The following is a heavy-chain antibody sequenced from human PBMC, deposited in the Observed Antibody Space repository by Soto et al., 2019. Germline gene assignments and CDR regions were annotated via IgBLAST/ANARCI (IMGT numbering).Heavy chain of an antibody. J-gene: IGHJ4*02. CDR2: NNAGNGNT. Sequence: QVQLVQSGAEVKKPGASVKVSCKASGYTFTSYAMHWVRQAPGQRREWMGWNNAGNGNTKYSKKFRGRVTITGDTSASTAYMELSSLRSEDTAVYYCARYVLRGYCSSTSCQKAFDYWGQGTLVTVSS. D-gene: IGHD2-2*01. CDR3: ARYVLRGYCSSTSCQKAFDY. CDR1: GYTFTSYA. V-gene: IGHV1-3*01.